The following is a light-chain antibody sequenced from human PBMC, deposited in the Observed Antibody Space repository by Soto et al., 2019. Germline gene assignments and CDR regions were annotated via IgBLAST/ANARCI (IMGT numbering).Light chain of an antibody. Sequence: QSVLTQPASVSGSPGQSITISCTGTSSDVGGYNYVSWYQQHPGKAPKLMIYDVSNRPSGVSNRFSGSKSGNTASLTISELQAEDEADYYCSSYTSSSRYVFGTGTKVTVL. CDR1: SSDVGGYNY. CDR2: DVS. CDR3: SSYTSSSRYV. J-gene: IGLJ1*01. V-gene: IGLV2-14*01.